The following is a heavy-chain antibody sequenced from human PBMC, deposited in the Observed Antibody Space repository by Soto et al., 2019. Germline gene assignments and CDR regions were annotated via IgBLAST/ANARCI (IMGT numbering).Heavy chain of an antibody. Sequence: PGGSLRLSCAASGFTFSSYAMSWVRQAPGKGLEWVSAISGSGGSTYYADSVKGRFTISRDNSKNTLYLQMNSLRAEDTAVYYCAKDPRYSSSWGSRLVYYYYYMDVWGKGTTVTVSS. CDR2: ISGSGGST. CDR3: AKDPRYSSSWGSRLVYYYYYMDV. CDR1: GFTFSSYA. D-gene: IGHD6-13*01. V-gene: IGHV3-23*01. J-gene: IGHJ6*03.